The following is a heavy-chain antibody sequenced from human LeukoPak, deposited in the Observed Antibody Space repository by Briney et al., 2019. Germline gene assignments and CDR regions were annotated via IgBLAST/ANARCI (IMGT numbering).Heavy chain of an antibody. V-gene: IGHV4-34*01. CDR1: GGSFSGYY. CDR3: ARRWYDSTF. Sequence: SETLSLTCAVYGGSFSGYYWSWIRQPPGKGLEWIGEINHSGSTNYNPSLKSRVTISVDTSKNQFSLKLSSVTAADTAVYYCARRWYDSTFWGQGTLVTVSS. J-gene: IGHJ4*02. D-gene: IGHD3-22*01. CDR2: INHSGST.